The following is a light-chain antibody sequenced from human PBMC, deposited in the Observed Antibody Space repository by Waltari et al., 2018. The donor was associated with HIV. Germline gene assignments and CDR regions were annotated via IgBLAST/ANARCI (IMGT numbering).Light chain of an antibody. CDR3: QQFNRYPLT. CDR2: DAS. CDR1: QGIGSS. V-gene: IGKV1-13*02. J-gene: IGKJ4*01. Sequence: AIQLTQSPSSLSVSVGNRVTISCRASQGIGSSLAWHQQKPGNAPKLLIYDASNLKSGVPSRFSGSGSGTDFTLTISSLQPEDFAIYYCQQFNRYPLTFGGGTKVEIK.